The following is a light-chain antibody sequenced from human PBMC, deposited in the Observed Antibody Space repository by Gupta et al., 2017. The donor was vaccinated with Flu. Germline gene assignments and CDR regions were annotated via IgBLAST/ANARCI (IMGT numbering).Light chain of an antibody. CDR2: GNN. CDR1: SSNIGSNT. Sequence: QSVLAQPPSASGTPGQRVTISCSGSSSNIGSNTVNWYQQVPGTAPKLLIYGNNQRPSGVPDRVSGSKSGTSASLAISGLQSEDEADYDCEAWDDSLNGHYVFGTGTKVTVL. CDR3: EAWDDSLNGHYV. V-gene: IGLV1-44*01. J-gene: IGLJ1*01.